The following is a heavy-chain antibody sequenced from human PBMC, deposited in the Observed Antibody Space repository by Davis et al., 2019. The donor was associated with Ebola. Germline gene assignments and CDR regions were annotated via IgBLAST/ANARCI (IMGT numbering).Heavy chain of an antibody. V-gene: IGHV1-18*04. D-gene: IGHD6-6*01. J-gene: IGHJ6*03. CDR3: ARDRSYSSSPFYYYMDV. Sequence: ASVKVSCKASGYTFTGYYMHWVRQAPGQGLEWMGWISAYNGNTNYAQKLQGRVTMTTDTSTSTAYMELRSLRSDDTAVYYCARDRSYSSSPFYYYMDVWGKGTTVTVSS. CDR1: GYTFTGYY. CDR2: ISAYNGNT.